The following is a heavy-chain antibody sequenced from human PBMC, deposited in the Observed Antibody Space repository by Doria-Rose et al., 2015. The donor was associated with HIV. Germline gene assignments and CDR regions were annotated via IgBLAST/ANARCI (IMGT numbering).Heavy chain of an antibody. CDR1: GDSISSGDSF. J-gene: IGHJ4*02. CDR2: ISSSGTA. D-gene: IGHD3-10*01. V-gene: IGHV4-30-4*01. Sequence: QVQLQQSGPGLVRPSQTLSLTCTVSGDSISSGDSFWSWIRQPPGKGLEWIGYISSSGTAYYYTSLRGRLTISLDASKNQFSLNLNSVTAADTAVYYCARARNYGFPHFFDFWGQGTLVTVSS. CDR3: ARARNYGFPHFFDF.